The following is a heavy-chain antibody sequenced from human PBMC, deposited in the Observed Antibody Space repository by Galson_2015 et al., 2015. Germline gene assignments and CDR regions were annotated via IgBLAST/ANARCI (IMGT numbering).Heavy chain of an antibody. CDR1: EFTFSSYY. Sequence: LRLSCAASEFTFSSYYMSWVRQAPGKGLEWVSSISSTTTYIYYADSVKGRFTISRDNAKNSLYLQMNSLGAEDTAVYYCARQILDYDFWSGYYPTNFDYWGQGTLVTDSS. D-gene: IGHD3-3*01. CDR3: ARQILDYDFWSGYYPTNFDY. J-gene: IGHJ4*02. V-gene: IGHV3-21*01. CDR2: ISSTTTYI.